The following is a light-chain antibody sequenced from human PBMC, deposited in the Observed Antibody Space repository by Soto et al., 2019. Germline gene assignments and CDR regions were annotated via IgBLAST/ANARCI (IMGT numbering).Light chain of an antibody. J-gene: IGKJ2*01. CDR1: QSVSNK. CDR2: GAS. Sequence: EIVMTQSPDTLSASLGERATLSCRASQSVSNKLAWYQQKPGQAPRLLIYGASTRATAFPARFSGSGSGTEFTLTISSLQSEDFAVYYCQQYNNWPLTFGQGTKLEIK. CDR3: QQYNNWPLT. V-gene: IGKV3-15*01.